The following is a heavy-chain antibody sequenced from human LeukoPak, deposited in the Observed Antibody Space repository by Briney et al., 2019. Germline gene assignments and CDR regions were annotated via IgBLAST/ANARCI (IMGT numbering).Heavy chain of an antibody. J-gene: IGHJ5*02. CDR2: IWYDGSNK. Sequence: PGRSLRLSCAASGFTFSNYGMRWVRQAPGKGLEWVAFIWYDGSNKYYADSVRGRFTISRDNSKNTLFLQMNSLRAEDTAVYYCTRDVASRNWFDPWGQGTLVTVSS. CDR3: TRDVASRNWFDP. V-gene: IGHV3-33*01. CDR1: GFTFSNYG.